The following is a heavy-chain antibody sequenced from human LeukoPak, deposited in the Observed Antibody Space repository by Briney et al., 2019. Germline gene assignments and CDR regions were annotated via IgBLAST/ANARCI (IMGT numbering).Heavy chain of an antibody. CDR1: GFTFSRYW. J-gene: IGHJ4*02. V-gene: IGHV3-7*01. D-gene: IGHD6-13*01. CDR3: ARRIAAGEIDY. CDR2: IKQAGSEK. Sequence: PGGSLRLSCAASGFTFSRYWMSWVRQAPGKGLEWVANIKQAGSEKYYVDSVKGRFTISRDNAKNSLYLQMNSLRAEDTAVYYCARRIAAGEIDYWGQGTLVTVSS.